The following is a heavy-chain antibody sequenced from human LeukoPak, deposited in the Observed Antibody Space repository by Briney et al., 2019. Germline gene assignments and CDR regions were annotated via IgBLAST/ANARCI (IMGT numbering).Heavy chain of an antibody. Sequence: SETLSLTCTVSGYSISSGYYWGWIRQPPGKGLEWIGSIYHSGSTYYNPSLKSRVTISVDTSKNQFSLKLSSVTAADTAVYYCARDYSGSYFLDYWGQGTLVTVSS. J-gene: IGHJ4*02. CDR1: GYSISSGYY. CDR3: ARDYSGSYFLDY. CDR2: IYHSGST. V-gene: IGHV4-38-2*02. D-gene: IGHD1-26*01.